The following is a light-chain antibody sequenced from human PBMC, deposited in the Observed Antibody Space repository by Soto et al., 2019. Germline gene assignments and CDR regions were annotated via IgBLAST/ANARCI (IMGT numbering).Light chain of an antibody. CDR1: QSVNRY. CDR3: QQRATWPWT. Sequence: VVTQSPPTLSLSRGERATLSCGASQSVNRYLVWYQQKPGQAPRLLMYDASKRATGIQGRFSGSGSGTAFTLTIRRLEPEAFAVYYCQQRATWPWTFGKGTKVDIK. CDR2: DAS. J-gene: IGKJ1*01. V-gene: IGKV3-11*01.